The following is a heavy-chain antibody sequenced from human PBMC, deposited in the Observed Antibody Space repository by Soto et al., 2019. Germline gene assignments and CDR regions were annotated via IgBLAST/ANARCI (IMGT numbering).Heavy chain of an antibody. D-gene: IGHD2-2*01. V-gene: IGHV4-31*03. Sequence: SETLSLTCTVSGGSISSGGYYWSWIRQHPGKGLEWIGYIYYSGSTYYNPSLKSRVTISVDTSKNQFSLKLSSVTAADTAVYSCARTTMGHGVVVPAAWSFDSWGQGTLVTVSS. CDR1: GGSISSGGYY. J-gene: IGHJ5*01. CDR3: ARTTMGHGVVVPAAWSFDS. CDR2: IYYSGST.